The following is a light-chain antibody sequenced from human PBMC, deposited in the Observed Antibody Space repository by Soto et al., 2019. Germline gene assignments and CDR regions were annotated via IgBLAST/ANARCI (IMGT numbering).Light chain of an antibody. CDR1: QSVSSSY. Sequence: EIVLTHSQGTLALSPGEGATLSCSASQSVSSSYLAWYQQKPGKAPRHLISSAYSRATGIPDRCRGSGDGTDSTLTISRLEPEDFAVYYCQQYGRTFGPGTKVDI. J-gene: IGKJ3*01. CDR3: QQYGRT. V-gene: IGKV3-20*01. CDR2: SAY.